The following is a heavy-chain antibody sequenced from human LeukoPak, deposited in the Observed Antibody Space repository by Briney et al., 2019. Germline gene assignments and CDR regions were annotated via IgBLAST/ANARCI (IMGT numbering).Heavy chain of an antibody. CDR1: GYTFASFG. CDR3: ARDIVMVVGSFYYGMDF. D-gene: IGHD2-15*01. Sequence: EASVKVSCKASGYTFASFGISWVRQAPGQGLEWMGCISAYNGNTNYAQNFQDRVTMTTDTSTSTAYMELRSLRSDDTAVYYCARDIVMVVGSFYYGMDFWGQGTTVTVS. J-gene: IGHJ6*02. V-gene: IGHV1-18*01. CDR2: ISAYNGNT.